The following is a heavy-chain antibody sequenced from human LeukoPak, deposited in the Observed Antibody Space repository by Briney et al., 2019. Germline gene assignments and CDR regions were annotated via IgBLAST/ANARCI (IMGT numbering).Heavy chain of an antibody. CDR3: ARETRGGTYRYNFLDY. J-gene: IGHJ4*02. CDR2: IDSSGTVR. D-gene: IGHD3-16*02. V-gene: IGHV3-48*03. Sequence: GGSPRLSCAASGFTFSNFDMTWVRQAPGKGLEWLSYIDSSGTVRYYADSVNRRFTISRDNAKNSPHLQMGSLRAEDTAVYYCARETRGGTYRYNFLDYWGLGTLVTVSS. CDR1: GFTFSNFD.